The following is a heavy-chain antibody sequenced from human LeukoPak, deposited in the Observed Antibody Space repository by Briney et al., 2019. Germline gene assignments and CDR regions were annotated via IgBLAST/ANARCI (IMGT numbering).Heavy chain of an antibody. V-gene: IGHV1-3*01. Sequence: ASVKVSCKASGYTFTSYAMHWVRQAPGQRLEWMGWINAGNGNTKYSQKFQGRVTITRDTSASTAYMELSSLRSEDTAVYYCARDLRGSGWTNWFDPWGQGTLVTVSS. CDR1: GYTFTSYA. CDR2: INAGNGNT. J-gene: IGHJ5*02. CDR3: ARDLRGSGWTNWFDP. D-gene: IGHD6-19*01.